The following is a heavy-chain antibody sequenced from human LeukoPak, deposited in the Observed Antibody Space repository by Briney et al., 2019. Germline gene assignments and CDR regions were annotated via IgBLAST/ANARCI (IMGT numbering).Heavy chain of an antibody. D-gene: IGHD1-26*01. J-gene: IGHJ4*02. CDR3: ARRILGANTLDY. CDR1: GYSFTNYW. CDR2: IYPGDSDT. Sequence: GESLKISCKGSGYSFTNYWIGWVRQMPGKGLEWMGVIYPGDSDTRYSPSFQGQVTLSVDKSINTAYLQWGSLKASDTAMYYCARRILGANTLDYWGQGTLVTVSS. V-gene: IGHV5-51*01.